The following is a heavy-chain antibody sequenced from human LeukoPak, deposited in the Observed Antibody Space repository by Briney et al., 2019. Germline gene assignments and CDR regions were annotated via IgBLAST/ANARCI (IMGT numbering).Heavy chain of an antibody. D-gene: IGHD3-22*01. CDR1: GFTFSSYG. J-gene: IGHJ4*02. Sequence: GRSLRLSCAASGFTFSSYGMHWVRQAPGKGLEWVAVIWYDGSNKYYADSVKGRFTISRDNSKNTLYLQMNSLRAEDTAVYYCARDEDDSSGHSPFDWGQGTLVTVSS. V-gene: IGHV3-33*01. CDR2: IWYDGSNK. CDR3: ARDEDDSSGHSPFD.